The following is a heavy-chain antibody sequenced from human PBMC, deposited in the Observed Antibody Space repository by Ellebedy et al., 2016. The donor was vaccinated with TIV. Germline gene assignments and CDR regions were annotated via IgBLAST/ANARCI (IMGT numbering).Heavy chain of an antibody. CDR1: IGPFSGYF. V-gene: IGHV4-59*01. CDR3: ARVVRVQTFYFDF. J-gene: IGHJ4*02. D-gene: IGHD3-10*01. CDR2: IYLNGDT. Sequence: SETLSLTXAVYIGPFSGYFWSWIRQSPGKGLEWLGYIYLNGDTNYNPSLGSRVTISIDTSNNLFSLRLSSVTATDTALYYCARVVRVQTFYFDFWGRGTMVTVSS.